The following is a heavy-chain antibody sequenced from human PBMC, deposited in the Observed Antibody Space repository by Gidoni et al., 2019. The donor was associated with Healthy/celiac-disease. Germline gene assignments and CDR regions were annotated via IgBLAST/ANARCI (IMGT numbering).Heavy chain of an antibody. CDR3: ARDRQLPVVVVSHYYYYYGMDV. J-gene: IGHJ6*02. Sequence: QVQLQESGPGLVKPSQTLSLTCTVSGGSISSGGYYWRWIRQHPGKGLEWIGYIYYSGSTYYNPSLKSRVTISVDTSKNHFALKLSSVTAADTAVYYCARDRQLPVVVVSHYYYYYGMDVWGQGPTVTVSS. CDR2: IYYSGST. D-gene: IGHD2-15*01. V-gene: IGHV4-31*03. CDR1: GGSISSGGYY.